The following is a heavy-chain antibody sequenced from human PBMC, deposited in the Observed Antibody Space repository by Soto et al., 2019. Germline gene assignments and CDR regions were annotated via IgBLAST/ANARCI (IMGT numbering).Heavy chain of an antibody. V-gene: IGHV1-18*01. Sequence: ASVKVSCKASGYTFTSYGISWVRLAPGQGLEWMGWISAYNGNTNYAQKLQGRVTMTTDTSTSTAYMELRSLRSDDTAVYYCARINQHYIDFDGYFYYWGQGTLVTVSS. CDR3: ARINQHYIDFDGYFYY. CDR2: ISAYNGNT. D-gene: IGHD5-12*01. J-gene: IGHJ4*02. CDR1: GYTFTSYG.